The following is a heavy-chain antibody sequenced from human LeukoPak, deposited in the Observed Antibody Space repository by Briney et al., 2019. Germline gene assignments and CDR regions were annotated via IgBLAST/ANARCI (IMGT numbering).Heavy chain of an antibody. CDR2: INPSGGST. J-gene: IGHJ6*02. CDR1: GYTFTSYY. CDR3: ARGRDYASGSYNYYYGMDV. Sequence: ASVKVSCKASGYTFTSYYMHWVRQAPGQGLEWMGIINPSGGSTNYAQKFQGRVTMTRDTSTSTVYMELSSPRSEDTAVYYCARGRDYASGSYNYYYGMDVWGQGTTVTVSS. V-gene: IGHV1-46*01. D-gene: IGHD3-10*01.